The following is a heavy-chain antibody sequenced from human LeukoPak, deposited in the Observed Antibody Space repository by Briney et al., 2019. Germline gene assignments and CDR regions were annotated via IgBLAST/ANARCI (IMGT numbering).Heavy chain of an antibody. CDR3: ARTSVAAAGHFDY. CDR2: INPNSGGT. D-gene: IGHD6-13*01. Sequence: ASVKVSCKASGYTFTGYYMHWVRQAPGQGLEWMGWINPNSGGTNYAQKFQGRVTMTRDTSTGTVYMELSSLRSEDTAVYYCARTSVAAAGHFDYWGQGTLVTVSS. V-gene: IGHV1-2*02. CDR1: GYTFTGYY. J-gene: IGHJ4*02.